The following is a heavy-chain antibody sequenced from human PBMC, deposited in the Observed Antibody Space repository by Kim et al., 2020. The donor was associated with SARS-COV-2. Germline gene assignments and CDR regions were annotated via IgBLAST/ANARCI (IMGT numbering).Heavy chain of an antibody. D-gene: IGHD6-19*01. Sequence: SETLSLTCTVSGGSISSSSYYWGWIRQPPGKGLEWIGSIYYSGSTYYNPSLKSRVTISVDTSKNQFSLKLSSVTAADTAVYYCASPRYSSGWYAFQSGYYYGMDVWGQGTTVTVSS. J-gene: IGHJ6*02. CDR3: ASPRYSSGWYAFQSGYYYGMDV. CDR1: GGSISSSSYY. V-gene: IGHV4-39*01. CDR2: IYYSGST.